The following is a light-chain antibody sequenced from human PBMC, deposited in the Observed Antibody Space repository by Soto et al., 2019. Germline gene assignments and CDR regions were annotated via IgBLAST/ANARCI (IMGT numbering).Light chain of an antibody. J-gene: IGLJ2*01. CDR3: CSHAGTYNVL. Sequence: QSVLTQPRSVSGSPGQSVTISCTGTSSDVGTYNYVSWYQQHPGKAPKLMIYTVNKRPSGVPDRFSGSKSGNTASLTISGLQAEDEADYFCCSHAGTYNVLFGGGTQLTVL. CDR1: SSDVGTYNY. CDR2: TVN. V-gene: IGLV2-11*01.